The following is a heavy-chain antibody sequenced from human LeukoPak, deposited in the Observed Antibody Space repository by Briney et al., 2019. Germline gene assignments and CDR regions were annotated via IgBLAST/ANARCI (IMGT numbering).Heavy chain of an antibody. V-gene: IGHV4-34*01. Sequence: PSETLSLTCAVYRGSLSGYYWSWIRQPPGKGLEWIGEINDSGSTNYNPSLKSRVTISVDTSKNQFSLKLSSVTAADTAVYYCARGLGCSSTSCYRTPSSYNWFDPWGQGTLVTVSS. CDR3: ARGLGCSSTSCYRTPSSYNWFDP. D-gene: IGHD2-2*01. CDR1: RGSLSGYY. CDR2: INDSGST. J-gene: IGHJ5*02.